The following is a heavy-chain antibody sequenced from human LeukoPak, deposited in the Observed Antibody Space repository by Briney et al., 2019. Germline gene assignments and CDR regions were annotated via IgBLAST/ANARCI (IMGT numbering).Heavy chain of an antibody. CDR1: GGSISSYY. Sequence: PSETLSLTCTVSGGSISSYYRSRIRQPPGKGLEWIGYIYYSGSTNYNPSLKSRVTISVDTSKNQFSPKLSSVIAADTAMYYCARGGSRSYTSSTLDYWGQGTLVTVSS. CDR2: IYYSGST. CDR3: ARGGSRSYTSSTLDY. V-gene: IGHV4-59*12. J-gene: IGHJ4*02. D-gene: IGHD6-6*01.